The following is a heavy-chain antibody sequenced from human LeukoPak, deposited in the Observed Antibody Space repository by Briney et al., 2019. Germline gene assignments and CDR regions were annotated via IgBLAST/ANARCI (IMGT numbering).Heavy chain of an antibody. CDR2: IYSGGST. CDR1: EFTVSANY. V-gene: IGHV3-66*01. D-gene: IGHD3-16*01. CDR3: ARVRWITTYYFDY. Sequence: GGSLRLSCAASEFTVSANYMTWVRQAPGKGLEWVSVIYSGGSTYYADSVKGRFTISRDNSENTLYLQMNSLRAEDTAVYYCARVRWITTYYFDYWGQGTLVTVSS. J-gene: IGHJ4*02.